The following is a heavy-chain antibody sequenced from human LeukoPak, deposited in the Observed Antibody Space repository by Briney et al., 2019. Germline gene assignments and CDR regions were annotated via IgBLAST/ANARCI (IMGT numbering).Heavy chain of an antibody. Sequence: GGSLRLSCAASGFTFSSYAVSWVRQAPGKGLEWVSAISGSGGSTYYADSVKGRFTISRDNSKNTLYLQMNSLRAEDTAVYYCAKGRKSGIVVVPAVMVFDYWGQGTLVTVSS. CDR1: GFTFSSYA. V-gene: IGHV3-23*01. CDR3: AKGRKSGIVVVPAVMVFDY. J-gene: IGHJ4*02. D-gene: IGHD2-2*01. CDR2: ISGSGGST.